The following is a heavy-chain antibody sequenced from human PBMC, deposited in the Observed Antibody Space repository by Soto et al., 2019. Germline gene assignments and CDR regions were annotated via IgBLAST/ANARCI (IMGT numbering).Heavy chain of an antibody. D-gene: IGHD6-13*01. CDR1: GYTFTSYA. Sequence: QVQLVQSGAEVKKPGASVKVSCKPSGYTFTSYAIHWVRQAPGQGLAWMGWINTAKDNTQYSQNYQGRVTITRDTSARIVHMEVSSLRSEDTAVYYCARGSSWAHFEYWGQGTLVTVSS. V-gene: IGHV1-3*04. CDR2: INTAKDNT. CDR3: ARGSSWAHFEY. J-gene: IGHJ4*02.